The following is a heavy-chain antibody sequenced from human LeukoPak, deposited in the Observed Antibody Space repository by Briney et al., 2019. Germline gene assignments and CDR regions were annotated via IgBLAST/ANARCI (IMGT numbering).Heavy chain of an antibody. D-gene: IGHD3-3*01. CDR2: IKQDGSEK. CDR3: ARKNYDFLSGGPKHFDY. CDR1: GFSFRNYW. Sequence: GGSLRLSCAASGFSFRNYWMSWVRQAPGKGLEWVADIKQDGSEKNYVDSVRGRFTISRDNAKNSLSLQMNSLRAEDTAVYYCARKNYDFLSGGPKHFDYWGQGTLVTVSS. J-gene: IGHJ4*02. V-gene: IGHV3-7*01.